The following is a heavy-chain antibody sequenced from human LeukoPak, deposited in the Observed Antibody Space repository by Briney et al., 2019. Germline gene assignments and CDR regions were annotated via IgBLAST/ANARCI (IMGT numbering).Heavy chain of an antibody. J-gene: IGHJ6*02. V-gene: IGHV3-23*01. CDR3: AKIMGEGYDFWSGYYRRYYYYGMDV. Sequence: RPGGSLRLSCAASGFTFSSYAMSWVRQAPGKGLEWVSAISGSGGSTYYADSVKGRFTISRDNSKNTLYLQMNSLRAEDTAVYYCAKIMGEGYDFWSGYYRRYYYYGMDVWGQGTTVTVSS. CDR1: GFTFSSYA. D-gene: IGHD3-3*01. CDR2: ISGSGGST.